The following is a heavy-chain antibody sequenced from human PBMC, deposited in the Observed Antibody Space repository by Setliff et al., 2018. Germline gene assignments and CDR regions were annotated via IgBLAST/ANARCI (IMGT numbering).Heavy chain of an antibody. CDR1: GYTFTSYG. D-gene: IGHD3-9*01. CDR3: ARGKYDILTGEYYFDF. J-gene: IGHJ4*02. V-gene: IGHV1-2*04. Sequence: ASVKVSCKASGYTFTSYGISWVRQAPGQGLEWMGCLNPNSGGTNSTRKFEGCVTMTRDTSISAAYMELSSLKSNDTAVYYCARGKYDILTGEYYFDFWGQGTLVTVS. CDR2: LNPNSGGT.